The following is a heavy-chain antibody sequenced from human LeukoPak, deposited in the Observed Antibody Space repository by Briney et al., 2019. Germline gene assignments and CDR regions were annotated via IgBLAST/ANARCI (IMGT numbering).Heavy chain of an antibody. V-gene: IGHV4-34*01. J-gene: IGHJ4*02. D-gene: IGHD3-9*01. CDR3: ARRDRRYFDWLSPLRY. Sequence: PSETLSLTCAVYGGSFSGYYWSWIRQPPGKGLEWIGEINHSGSTNYNPSLKSRVTISVDTSKNQFSLKLSSVTAADTAVYYCARRDRRYFDWLSPLRYWGQGTLVTVSS. CDR2: INHSGST. CDR1: GGSFSGYY.